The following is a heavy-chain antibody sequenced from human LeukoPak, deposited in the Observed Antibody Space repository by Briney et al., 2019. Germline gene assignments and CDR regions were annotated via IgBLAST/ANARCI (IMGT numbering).Heavy chain of an antibody. V-gene: IGHV3-7*03. CDR2: IKQDGSEK. Sequence: GGSLRLSCAASGFTFSSYWMSWVRQAPGKGLEWVANIKQDGSEKYYVDSVKGRFTISRDNAKNSLYLQMNSLRAEDTALYYCAKDMFLMPGSETKFDYWGQGTLVTVSS. D-gene: IGHD3-10*02. CDR3: AKDMFLMPGSETKFDY. J-gene: IGHJ4*02. CDR1: GFTFSSYW.